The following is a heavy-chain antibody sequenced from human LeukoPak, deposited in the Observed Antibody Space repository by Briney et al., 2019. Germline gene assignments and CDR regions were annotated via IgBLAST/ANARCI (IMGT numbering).Heavy chain of an antibody. CDR3: ARERVAATSNWFDP. CDR2: IIPILGIA. V-gene: IGHV1-69*04. D-gene: IGHD2-15*01. Sequence: ASVKVSCKASGGTFSSYAISWVRQAPGQGLEWMGRIIPILGIANYAQKFQGRVTITADKSTSTAYMELSSLRSDDTAVYYCARERVAATSNWFDPWGQGTLVTVSS. J-gene: IGHJ5*02. CDR1: GGTFSSYA.